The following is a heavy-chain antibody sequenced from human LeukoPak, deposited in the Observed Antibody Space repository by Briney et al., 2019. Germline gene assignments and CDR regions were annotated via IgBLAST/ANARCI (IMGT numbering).Heavy chain of an antibody. Sequence: GGSLRLSCAASGFTFSDYYMSWIRQAPGKGLEWVSGISWNSGSIGYADSVKGRFTISRDNAKNTLYLQMSSLRAEDTAVYYCARDFLHLGGWGQGTMVTVSS. CDR3: ARDFLHLGG. J-gene: IGHJ3*01. V-gene: IGHV3-9*01. CDR2: ISWNSGSI. D-gene: IGHD3-16*01. CDR1: GFTFSDYY.